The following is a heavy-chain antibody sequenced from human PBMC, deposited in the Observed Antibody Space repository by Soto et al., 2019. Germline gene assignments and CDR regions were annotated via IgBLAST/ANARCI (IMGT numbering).Heavy chain of an antibody. CDR2: INHSGST. V-gene: IGHV4-34*01. Sequence: QVQLQQWGAGLLKPSETLSLTCAVYGGSFSGYYWSWIRQPPGKGLEWIGEINHSGSTNYNPSLKSRVTISVDTSKNQFSLTLSSVTAADTAVYYCARKRGSMTTVTTAAYYFDYWGQGTLVTVSS. CDR3: ARKRGSMTTVTTAAYYFDY. J-gene: IGHJ4*02. CDR1: GGSFSGYY. D-gene: IGHD4-17*01.